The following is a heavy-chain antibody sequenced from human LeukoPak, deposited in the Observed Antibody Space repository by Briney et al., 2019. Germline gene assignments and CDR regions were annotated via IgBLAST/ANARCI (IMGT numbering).Heavy chain of an antibody. CDR1: GFTFSSYS. J-gene: IGHJ4*02. Sequence: GGSLRLSCAASGFTFSSYSMNWVRQAPGKGLEWVSSISSSSSYIYYADSVKGRFTISRDNAKNSLYLQMNSLRAEDTAVYYCARDTWFGELFEYYFDYWGQGTLVTVSS. CDR2: ISSSSSYI. V-gene: IGHV3-21*01. CDR3: ARDTWFGELFEYYFDY. D-gene: IGHD3-10*01.